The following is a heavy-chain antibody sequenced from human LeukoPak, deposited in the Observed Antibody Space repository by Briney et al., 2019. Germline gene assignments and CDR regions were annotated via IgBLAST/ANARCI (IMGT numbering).Heavy chain of an antibody. CDR1: GGSISSYY. CDR2: IYTSGTT. V-gene: IGHV4-4*07. CDR3: ARSPHIWFSERGWFDP. D-gene: IGHD3-10*01. Sequence: SETLSLTCTVSGGSISSYYWSWIRQPAGKGLEWIGRIYTSGTTHYNPSLKSRVTMSVDTSKNQFSLKLSSVTAADTAVYFCARSPHIWFSERGWFDPWGQGTLVTVSS. J-gene: IGHJ5*02.